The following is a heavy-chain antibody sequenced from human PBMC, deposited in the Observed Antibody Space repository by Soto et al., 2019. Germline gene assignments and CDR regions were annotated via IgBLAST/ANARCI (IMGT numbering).Heavy chain of an antibody. CDR3: ARDRRYSNYGGFDY. Sequence: PGGSLRLSCAASGFTFSSYGMHWVRQAPGKGLEWVAVIWYDGSNKYYADSVKGRFTISRDNSKNTLYLQMNSLRAEDTAVYYCARDRRYSNYGGFDYWGQGTLVTVSS. D-gene: IGHD4-4*01. V-gene: IGHV3-33*01. J-gene: IGHJ4*02. CDR2: IWYDGSNK. CDR1: GFTFSSYG.